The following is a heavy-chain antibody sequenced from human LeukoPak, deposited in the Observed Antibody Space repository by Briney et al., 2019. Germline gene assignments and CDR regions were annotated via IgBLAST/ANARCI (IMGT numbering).Heavy chain of an antibody. CDR3: ARDWYYYDSSGYYFDY. Sequence: SETLSLTCTVSGGSISSYYWSWIRQPAGKGLEWIGRIYTSGSTNYNPSLKSRVTMSVDTSKNQFSLKLSSVTAADTGVYYCARDWYYYDSSGYYFDYWGQGTLVTVSS. CDR2: IYTSGST. J-gene: IGHJ4*02. D-gene: IGHD3-22*01. CDR1: GGSISSYY. V-gene: IGHV4-4*07.